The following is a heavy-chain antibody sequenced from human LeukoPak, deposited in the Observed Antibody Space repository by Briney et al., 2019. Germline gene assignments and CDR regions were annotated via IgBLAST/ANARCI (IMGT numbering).Heavy chain of an antibody. CDR1: GFTFRSYE. D-gene: IGHD5-18*01. CDR3: ARDLSGIAGYTYGRGIDY. CDR2: LSSSGSAF. V-gene: IGHV3-48*03. Sequence: GGSLRLSCEDSGFTFRSYEMNWVRQVPGKGLEWIAYLSSSGSAFSYADSVKGRFTIARDNAKNSVYLEMNSLRAEDTAVYYCARDLSGIAGYTYGRGIDYWGQGTLVTVSS. J-gene: IGHJ4*02.